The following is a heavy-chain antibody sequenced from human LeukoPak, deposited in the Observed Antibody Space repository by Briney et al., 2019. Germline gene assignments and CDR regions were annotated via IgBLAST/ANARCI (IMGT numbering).Heavy chain of an antibody. CDR3: AREVSEGFDF. Sequence: GGSLRPSCTASGFTFSGYSMNWIRQAPGKGLEWVSSFGTRSTSIYHAGSVKGRFAISRDNAKNSLYLQMNSLRAEDTALYYCAREVSEGFDFWGQGTLVTVSS. CDR1: GFTFSGYS. V-gene: IGHV3-21*01. D-gene: IGHD3-22*01. CDR2: FGTRSTSI. J-gene: IGHJ4*02.